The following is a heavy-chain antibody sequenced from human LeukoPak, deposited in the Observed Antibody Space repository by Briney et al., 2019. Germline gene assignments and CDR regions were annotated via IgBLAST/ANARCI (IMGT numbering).Heavy chain of an antibody. V-gene: IGHV4-59*08. CDR2: IYYSGST. CDR3: ARHGRYYYGMDV. CDR1: GGSISSYY. Sequence: SETLSLTCTVSGGSISSYYWSWIRQPPGKGLEWIAYIYYSGSTTYNPPLKSRVTISVDTSKNQFSLKLSSVTAADTAVYYCARHGRYYYGMDVWGQGTTVTVSS. J-gene: IGHJ6*02.